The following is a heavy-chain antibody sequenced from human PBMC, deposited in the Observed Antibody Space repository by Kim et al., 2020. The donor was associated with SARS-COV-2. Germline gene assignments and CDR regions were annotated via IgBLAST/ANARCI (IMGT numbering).Heavy chain of an antibody. CDR3: ARVLPPGSYYYYGMDV. CDR1: GFTFSSYG. Sequence: GGSLRLSCAASGFTFSSYGMHWVRQAPGKGLEWVAVISYDGSNKYYADSVKGRFTISRDNSKNTLYLQMNSLRAEDTAVYYCARVLPPGSYYYYGMDVWGQGTTVTVSS. V-gene: IGHV3-33*05. J-gene: IGHJ6*02. CDR2: ISYDGSNK.